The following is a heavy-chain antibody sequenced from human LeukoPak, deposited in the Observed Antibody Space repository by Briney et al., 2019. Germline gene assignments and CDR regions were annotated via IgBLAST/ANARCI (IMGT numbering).Heavy chain of an antibody. V-gene: IGHV4-30-2*01. J-gene: IGHJ3*02. Sequence: SETLSLTCTVSGGSISSGGYYWSWIRQPPGKGLEWIGYIYHSGSTYYNPSLKSRVTISVDTSKNQFSLKLSSVTAADTAVYYCARVSAYGDYGLAFDIWGQGTMVTVSS. CDR3: ARVSAYGDYGLAFDI. CDR1: GGSISSGGYY. CDR2: IYHSGST. D-gene: IGHD4-17*01.